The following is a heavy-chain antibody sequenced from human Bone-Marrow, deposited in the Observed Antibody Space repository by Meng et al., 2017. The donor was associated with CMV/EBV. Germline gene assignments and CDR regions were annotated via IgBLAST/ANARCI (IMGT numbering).Heavy chain of an antibody. CDR2: ISGSGGST. J-gene: IGHJ5*02. V-gene: IGHV3-23*01. CDR3: AGEEAGGCSSTSCYTSEWFDP. CDR1: GFTFSSYA. Sequence: GESLKISCAASGFTFSSYAMSWVRQAPGKGLEWVSAISGSGGSTYYADSVKGRFTISRDNSKNTLYLQMNSLRAEDTAVYYCAGEEAGGCSSTSCYTSEWFDPWGQGTLVTVSS. D-gene: IGHD2-2*02.